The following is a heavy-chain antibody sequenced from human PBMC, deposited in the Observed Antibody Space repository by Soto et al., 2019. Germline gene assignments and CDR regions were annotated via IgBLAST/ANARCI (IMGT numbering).Heavy chain of an antibody. CDR3: ARLEGWISPRVDP. Sequence: SETLSLTCTVSGGSVSSGSYYWSCIRQPPGKGLEWIVYIYYSGSTNYNPSLKSRVTISVDTSKNQLSLKLSSVTAADTAVYYCARLEGWISPRVDPSGQGTLVTVSS. CDR2: IYYSGST. CDR1: GGSVSSGSYY. V-gene: IGHV4-61*01. J-gene: IGHJ5*02. D-gene: IGHD2-2*03.